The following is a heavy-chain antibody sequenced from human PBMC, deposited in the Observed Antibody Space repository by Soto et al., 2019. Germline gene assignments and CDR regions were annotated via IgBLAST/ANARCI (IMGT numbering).Heavy chain of an antibody. V-gene: IGHV3-30*18. CDR1: GFTFSSYG. CDR2: ISYDGSKK. Sequence: CLRLSCAASGFTFSSYGMHWFRQAPCKGLEWVAVISYDGSKKYYADSVKGRFTISRDNSKSTLYLQMNNLRTEDTAVYYCAKDPPVVPAPAAFGIWGQGTMVTVSS. CDR3: AKDPPVVPAPAAFGI. D-gene: IGHD2-2*01. J-gene: IGHJ3*02.